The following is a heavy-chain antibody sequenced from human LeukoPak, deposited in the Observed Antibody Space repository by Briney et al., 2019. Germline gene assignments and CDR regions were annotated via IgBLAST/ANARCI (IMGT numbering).Heavy chain of an antibody. CDR1: GFTFSSYA. V-gene: IGHV3-30-3*01. CDR3: ARTTYYYDSSGYLDY. D-gene: IGHD3-22*01. J-gene: IGHJ4*02. CDR2: ISYDGSNK. Sequence: GRSLRLSCGASGFTFSSYAMHWVRQAPGKGLEWVAVISYDGSNKYYADSVKGRFTISRDNSKNTLYLQMNSLRAEDTAVYYCARTTYYYDSSGYLDYWGQGTLVTVSS.